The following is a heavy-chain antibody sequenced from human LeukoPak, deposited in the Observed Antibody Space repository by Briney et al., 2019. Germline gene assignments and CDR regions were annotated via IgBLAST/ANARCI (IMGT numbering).Heavy chain of an antibody. V-gene: IGHV4-4*02. J-gene: IGHJ4*02. D-gene: IGHD3-9*01. CDR3: GALGFYNVFTFDC. CDR2: IYHSGST. Sequence: PSGTLSLTCAVSGDSISSSSWWSWVRQPPGKGLEGICIIYHSGSTNYNPSLKSRFTISVDKSKNQFYLQLSTLTAGDTAAYYWGALGFYNVFTFDCWGQGTLVTVSS. CDR1: GDSISSSSW.